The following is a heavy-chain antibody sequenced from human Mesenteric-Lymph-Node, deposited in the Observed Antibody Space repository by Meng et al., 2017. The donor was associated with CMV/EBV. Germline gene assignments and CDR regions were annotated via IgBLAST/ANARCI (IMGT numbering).Heavy chain of an antibody. V-gene: IGHV3-23*01. Sequence: GGSLRLSCAASGFTVSSNYMSWVRQAPGKGLEWVSGISANVANTYYAESVKGRFAISRNNSRNTVYFHMSSLRAEDTAVYYCAKAKEVLEWLVCAHDYWGQGTLVTVSS. D-gene: IGHD3-3*01. CDR2: ISANVANT. CDR3: AKAKEVLEWLVCAHDY. J-gene: IGHJ4*02. CDR1: GFTVSSNY.